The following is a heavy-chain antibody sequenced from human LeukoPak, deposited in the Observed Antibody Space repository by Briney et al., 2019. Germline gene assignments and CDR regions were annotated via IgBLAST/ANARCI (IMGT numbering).Heavy chain of an antibody. D-gene: IGHD3-22*01. V-gene: IGHV3-30-3*01. J-gene: IGHJ5*02. Sequence: GGSLRLSRAASGFTFSSYAMHWVRQAPGKGLEWVAVISYDGSNKYYADSVKGRFTISRDNSKNTLYLQMNSLRAEDTAVYYCARSGSSGYPGWFDPWGQGTLVTVSS. CDR2: ISYDGSNK. CDR1: GFTFSSYA. CDR3: ARSGSSGYPGWFDP.